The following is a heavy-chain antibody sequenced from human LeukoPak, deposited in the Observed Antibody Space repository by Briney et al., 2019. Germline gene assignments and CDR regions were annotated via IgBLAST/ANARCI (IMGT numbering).Heavy chain of an antibody. CDR1: GDSITTGNYY. J-gene: IGHJ4*02. CDR2: VYTSGAT. Sequence: SESLSLTCTVSGDSITTGNYYWSWVRQPGGKGLEWIGRVYTSGATNSNPSLKNRVSISIDPSKNQFSLDLDSVTAADTAVYYCARGGSSWPIPPHWFDYWGPGVLVTVSS. D-gene: IGHD6-13*01. V-gene: IGHV4-61*02. CDR3: ARGGSSWPIPPHWFDY.